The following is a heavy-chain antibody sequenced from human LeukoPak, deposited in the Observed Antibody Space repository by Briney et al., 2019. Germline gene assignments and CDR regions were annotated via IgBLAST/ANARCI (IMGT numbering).Heavy chain of an antibody. CDR1: GGSISSFC. CDR3: ARENASIRLGPWFDP. CDR2: IYYSGST. D-gene: IGHD5-12*01. J-gene: IGHJ5*02. Sequence: KTSETLSLTCTVSGGSISSFCWSWIRQPPGKGLEWIGYIYYSGSTNYNPSLKSRVTISVDTSKNQFSLKLSSVTAADTAVYYCARENASIRLGPWFDPWGQGTLVTVSS. V-gene: IGHV4-59*12.